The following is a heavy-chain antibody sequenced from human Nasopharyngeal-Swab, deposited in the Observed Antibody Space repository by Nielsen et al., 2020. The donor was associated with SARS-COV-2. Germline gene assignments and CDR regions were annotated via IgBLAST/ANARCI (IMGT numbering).Heavy chain of an antibody. CDR2: ISSSSSDI. D-gene: IGHD1-26*01. CDR3: ATPVGDEGWGLYYYGMDV. Sequence: GGSLRLSCVDSGFRDYSMNWVRQAPGKGLEWVSSISSSSSDIYYADSVKGRFTISRDNAKNSLYLQMNSLRAEDTAVYYCATPVGDEGWGLYYYGMDVWGQGTTVTVSS. CDR1: GFRDYS. V-gene: IGHV3-21*01. J-gene: IGHJ6*02.